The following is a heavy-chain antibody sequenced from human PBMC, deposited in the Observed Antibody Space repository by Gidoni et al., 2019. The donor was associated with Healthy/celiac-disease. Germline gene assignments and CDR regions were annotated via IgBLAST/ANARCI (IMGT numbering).Heavy chain of an antibody. J-gene: IGHJ4*02. CDR1: GFTVSTPY. Sequence: EVQLVESGGGLIQPGGSLRLSCAASGFTVSTPYMSWVRQAPGKGLEWVSVIYSGGSTYYADSVQGRFTISRDNSKNTLYLQMNSLRAEDTAVYYCARGVGYYYDSSGYDYIDYWGQGTLVTVSS. CDR2: IYSGGST. V-gene: IGHV3-53*01. D-gene: IGHD3-22*01. CDR3: ARGVGYYYDSSGYDYIDY.